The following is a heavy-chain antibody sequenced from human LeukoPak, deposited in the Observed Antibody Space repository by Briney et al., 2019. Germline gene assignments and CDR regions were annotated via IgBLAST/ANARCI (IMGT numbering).Heavy chain of an antibody. D-gene: IGHD1-26*01. J-gene: IGHJ6*03. V-gene: IGHV3-30*03. Sequence: GTSLRLSCAASGFTFSSYGMHWVRQAPGKGLEWVAVISHYGDTYYYADSVKGRFTISRDNSKNTLYLQMNSLRAEDTAVYYCARDPYSGTYGDTYYYYMDVWGKGTTVTISS. CDR3: ARDPYSGTYGDTYYYYMDV. CDR2: ISHYGDTY. CDR1: GFTFSSYG.